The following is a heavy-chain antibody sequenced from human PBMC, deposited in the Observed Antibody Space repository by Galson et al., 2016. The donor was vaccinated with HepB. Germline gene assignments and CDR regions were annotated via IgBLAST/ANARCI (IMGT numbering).Heavy chain of an antibody. D-gene: IGHD3-10*01. Sequence: SETLSLTCGVSGGSISDNTYYWGWIRQSPGKGLEWIGTVHYSGTTYFKPSLRSRLTMSLDASKDQFSLKLSSATTADTAVYYCARVRYYNHFSGFEPMAAEYYFDYWGQGTLVTVSS. CDR1: GGSISDNTYY. CDR2: VHYSGTT. CDR3: ARVRYYNHFSGFEPMAAEYYFDY. J-gene: IGHJ4*02. V-gene: IGHV4-39*01.